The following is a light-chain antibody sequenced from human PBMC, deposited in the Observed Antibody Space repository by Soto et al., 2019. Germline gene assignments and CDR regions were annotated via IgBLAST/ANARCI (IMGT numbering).Light chain of an antibody. CDR3: SSYVRGSTWV. CDR2: EVS. Sequence: QSALTQSASVSGSPGQSITISCTGTSRDVGGYNFVSWYQQHPGKAPKLIIFEVSIRLSGVSDRFSGSKSGNTASLTISGLQAEDEADYYCSSYVRGSTWVFGGGTQLTVL. CDR1: SRDVGGYNF. J-gene: IGLJ3*02. V-gene: IGLV2-14*01.